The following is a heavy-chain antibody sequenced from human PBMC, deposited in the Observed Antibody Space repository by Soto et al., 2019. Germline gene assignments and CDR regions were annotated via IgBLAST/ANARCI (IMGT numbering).Heavy chain of an antibody. CDR3: ARHGISAAAGLLYFDY. D-gene: IGHD6-13*01. CDR1: GGSISSYY. CDR2: IYYSGST. J-gene: IGHJ4*02. Sequence: PSETLSLTCTVSGGSISSYYWSWIRQPPGKGLEWIGYIYYSGSTNYNPSLKSRVTISVDTSKNQFSLKLSSVTAADTAVYYCARHGISAAAGLLYFDYWGQGTLVTVSS. V-gene: IGHV4-59*08.